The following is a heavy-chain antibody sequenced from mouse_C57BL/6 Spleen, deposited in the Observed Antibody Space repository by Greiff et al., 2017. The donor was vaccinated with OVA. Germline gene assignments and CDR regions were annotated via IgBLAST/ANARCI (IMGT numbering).Heavy chain of an antibody. CDR3: ARKEPYSNYDWYFDV. Sequence: EVQLQQSGPELVKPGASVKISCKASGYSFTGYYMNWVKQSPEKSLEWIGEINPSTGGTTYNQKFKAKATLTVDKSSSTAYMQLKSLTSEDSAVYYCARKEPYSNYDWYFDVWGTGTTVTVSS. CDR2: INPSTGGT. D-gene: IGHD2-5*01. CDR1: GYSFTGYY. J-gene: IGHJ1*03. V-gene: IGHV1-42*01.